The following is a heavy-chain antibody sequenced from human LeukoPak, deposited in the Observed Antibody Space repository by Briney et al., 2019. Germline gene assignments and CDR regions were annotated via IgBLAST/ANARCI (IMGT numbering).Heavy chain of an antibody. Sequence: ASVKVSCKASGYTFTGYDMHWVRQAPGQGIEWMGWINPNRGGTNYAQKFQGWVTMTRDTSTSTAYMELSRLGTADTAVYYCAVSITMVRGVMLDYWGRGTLVTVSS. CDR1: GYTFTGYD. V-gene: IGHV1-2*04. J-gene: IGHJ4*02. CDR2: INPNRGGT. CDR3: AVSITMVRGVMLDY. D-gene: IGHD3-10*01.